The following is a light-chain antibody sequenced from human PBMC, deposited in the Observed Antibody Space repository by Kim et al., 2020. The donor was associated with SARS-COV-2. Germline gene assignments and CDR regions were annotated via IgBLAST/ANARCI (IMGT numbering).Light chain of an antibody. Sequence: QSALTQPASVSGSPGQSVTISCTGISDVGGFDYVSWYQQFPGKAPKVLLYDVNSRPSGVSSRFSGSKSYNTASLTISGLQAEDEADYYCSSYTSRGSGAGVVFGGGTQLTVL. CDR2: DVN. CDR1: SDVGGFDY. CDR3: SSYTSRGSGAGVV. J-gene: IGLJ3*02. V-gene: IGLV2-14*03.